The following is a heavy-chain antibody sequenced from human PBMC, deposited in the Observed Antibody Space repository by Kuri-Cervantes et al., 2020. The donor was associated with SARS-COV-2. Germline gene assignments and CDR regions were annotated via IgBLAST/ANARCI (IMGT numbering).Heavy chain of an antibody. CDR3: ARDQRPFKVRMDV. CDR2: IPYDGSTE. V-gene: IGHV3-30-3*01. J-gene: IGHJ6*02. CDR1: GLTFSSYA. Sequence: GESLKISCAVSGLTFSSYAMHWVRQAPGKGLEWVAVIPYDGSTEYYADSVKGRFTISRDNSKNTLWLQMNRLRAEDTAVYYCARDQRPFKVRMDVWGHGTTVTVSS.